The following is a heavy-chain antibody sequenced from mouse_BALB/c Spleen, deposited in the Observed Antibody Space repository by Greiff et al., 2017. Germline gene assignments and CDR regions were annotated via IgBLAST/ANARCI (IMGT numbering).Heavy chain of an antibody. CDR3: ARPTVVANYAMDY. CDR1: GFSLTSYG. CDR2: IWSGGST. D-gene: IGHD1-1*01. V-gene: IGHV2-2*02. J-gene: IGHJ4*01. Sequence: QVQLKQSGPGLVQPSQSLSITCTVSGFSLTSYGVHWVRQSPGKGLEWLGVIWSGGSTDYNAAFISRLSISKDNSKSQVFFKMNSLQANDTAIYYSARPTVVANYAMDYWGQGTSVTVSS.